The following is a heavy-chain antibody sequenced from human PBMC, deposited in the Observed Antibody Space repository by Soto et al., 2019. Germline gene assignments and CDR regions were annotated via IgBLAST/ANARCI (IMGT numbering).Heavy chain of an antibody. Sequence: SETLSLTCTVSGGSISSSSYYWGWIRQPPGKGLEWIGSIYYSGSTYYNPSLKSRVTISVDTSKNQFSLKLSSVTAADTAVYYCARGVSNYRVRIIDYWGQGTLVTVSS. V-gene: IGHV4-39*01. CDR2: IYYSGST. J-gene: IGHJ4*02. CDR1: GGSISSSSYY. D-gene: IGHD1-1*01. CDR3: ARGVSNYRVRIIDY.